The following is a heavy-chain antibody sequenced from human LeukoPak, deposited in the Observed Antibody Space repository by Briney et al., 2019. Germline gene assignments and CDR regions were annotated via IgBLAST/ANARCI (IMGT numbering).Heavy chain of an antibody. J-gene: IGHJ3*02. Sequence: PSETLSLTCAVSGGSISSGGYSWRWIRQPPGKGLEWIGYIYHSGSTYYNPSLKSRVTISVDRSKNQFSLKLGSVTAADTAVYYCARQKLNYYDSSGYYYGAFDIWGQGTMVTVSS. CDR3: ARQKLNYYDSSGYYYGAFDI. CDR1: GGSISSGGYS. V-gene: IGHV4-30-2*01. D-gene: IGHD3-22*01. CDR2: IYHSGST.